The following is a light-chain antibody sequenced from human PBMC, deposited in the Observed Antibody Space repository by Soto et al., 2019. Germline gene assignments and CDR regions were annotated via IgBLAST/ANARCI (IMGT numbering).Light chain of an antibody. CDR2: GAS. CDR1: QSVRSSY. J-gene: IGKJ1*01. CDR3: QQYGDSPWT. Sequence: EIVLTQSPGTLSLSPGERATLSCRASQSVRSSYVAWYQQKPGQGPRLLIFGASIRDTGLPDRFSGGGSGTDFTLTISRLEPEDFAVYYCQQYGDSPWTFGQGTKVDIK. V-gene: IGKV3-20*01.